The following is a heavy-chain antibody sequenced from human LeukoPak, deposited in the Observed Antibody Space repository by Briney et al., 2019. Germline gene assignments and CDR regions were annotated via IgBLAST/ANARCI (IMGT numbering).Heavy chain of an antibody. CDR2: IKSKTDGGTT. V-gene: IGHV3-15*01. J-gene: IGHJ4*02. Sequence: GGSLRLSCAASGFTFSNAWMSWVRQAPGKGLEWVGRIKSKTDGGTTDYAAPVKGRFTISRDDSKNTLYLQMNSLKTEDTAVYYCTTEGWELLLATTMYYFDYWGQGTLVTVSS. CDR3: TTEGWELLLATTMYYFDY. CDR1: GFTFSNAW. D-gene: IGHD1-26*01.